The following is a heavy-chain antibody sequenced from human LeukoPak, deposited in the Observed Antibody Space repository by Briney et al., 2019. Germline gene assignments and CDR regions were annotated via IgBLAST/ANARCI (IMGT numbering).Heavy chain of an antibody. D-gene: IGHD6-13*01. CDR1: GFSFNKYA. Sequence: GGSLRLSCATSGFSFNKYAIHWVRQAPGKGLEWVALMSYDGRTEYYIDSVKGRFTISRDNSKSTVFLQMNSLRDEDTAVYFCARDVAEDGIFYYLDYWGQGTLVTVSS. V-gene: IGHV3-30-3*01. J-gene: IGHJ4*02. CDR3: ARDVAEDGIFYYLDY. CDR2: MSYDGRTE.